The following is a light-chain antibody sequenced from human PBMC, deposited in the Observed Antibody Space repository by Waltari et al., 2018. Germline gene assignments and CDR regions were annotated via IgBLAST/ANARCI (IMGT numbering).Light chain of an antibody. V-gene: IGKV1-9*01. Sequence: TQSPATLSLSPGDRATLSCRASQNIGNNLAWYQQKPGKAPKLLIYTASTLQSGVPSRFSGSGSGTEFTLTISSLQPEDFATYYCQHLNSYPVTFGQGTKLEIK. CDR3: QHLNSYPVT. CDR1: QNIGNN. J-gene: IGKJ2*01. CDR2: TAS.